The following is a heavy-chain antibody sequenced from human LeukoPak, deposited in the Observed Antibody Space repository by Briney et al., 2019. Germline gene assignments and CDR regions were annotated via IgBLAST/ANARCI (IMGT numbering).Heavy chain of an antibody. CDR3: AREILGSGSYPDY. Sequence: GRSLRLSCAASGFSFSTYAMHWVRQAPGKGLEWVALIWHDASHTFYTDSVKGRFTISRDNSKNTVYLQMSSLGGEDTAVYYCAREILGSGSYPDYWGQGTLVTVSS. J-gene: IGHJ4*02. CDR2: IWHDASHT. CDR1: GFSFSTYA. V-gene: IGHV3-33*01. D-gene: IGHD3-10*01.